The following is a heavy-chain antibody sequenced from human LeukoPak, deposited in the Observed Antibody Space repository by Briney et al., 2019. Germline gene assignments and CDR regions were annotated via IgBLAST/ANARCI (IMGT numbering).Heavy chain of an antibody. D-gene: IGHD3-3*01. CDR2: IYYSGST. V-gene: IGHV4-61*01. Sequence: SETLSLTCTVSGGSVSSGSYSWSWIRQPPGKGLEWIGYIYYSGSTSYNPSLKSRVTISVDTSKNQFSLKLSSVTAADTAVYYCARDSVGDFWSGYSNWFDPWGQGTLVTVSS. CDR1: GGSVSSGSYS. J-gene: IGHJ5*02. CDR3: ARDSVGDFWSGYSNWFDP.